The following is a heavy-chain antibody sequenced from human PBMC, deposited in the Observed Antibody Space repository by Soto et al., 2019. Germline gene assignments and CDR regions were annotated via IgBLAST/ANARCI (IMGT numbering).Heavy chain of an antibody. J-gene: IGHJ6*03. CDR1: GYTFTSNW. D-gene: IGHD2-2*01. CDR2: IYPADSHT. Sequence: PGESLKISCKGSGYTFTSNWISWVRQMPGKGLEWMGIIYPADSHTRYSPSFQGQVNISADKSISTAYLQWSSLKASDTAMYYCARIYCRTTDCYRYFYYYMDVWGKGTTVTVSS. V-gene: IGHV5-51*01. CDR3: ARIYCRTTDCYRYFYYYMDV.